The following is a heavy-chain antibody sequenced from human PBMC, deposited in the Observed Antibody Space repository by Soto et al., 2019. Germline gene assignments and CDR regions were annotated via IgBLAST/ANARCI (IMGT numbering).Heavy chain of an antibody. CDR3: ARDGGGWLFPVHAFDI. V-gene: IGHV4-4*07. CDR1: GGSISSYY. J-gene: IGHJ3*02. CDR2: IYTIGST. D-gene: IGHD3-22*01. Sequence: SETLSLTCTVSGGSISSYYWSWIRQPAGGGREWIGRIYTIGSTNYNPSLKSRATTSVDTSKNQSSLKLSSVTAAETAVYYCARDGGGWLFPVHAFDIWGQGTMVTVSS.